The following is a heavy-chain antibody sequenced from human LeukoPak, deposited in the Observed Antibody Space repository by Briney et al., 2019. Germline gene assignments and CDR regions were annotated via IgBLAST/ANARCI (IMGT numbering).Heavy chain of an antibody. CDR3: TRRSHDSTSSAANS. Sequence: SETLSLTCAVYGGSFTGYYWTWIRQPPGKGLEWIGEISHSGDTNYSPSLKSRVTMSVDASRNQFSLKLSSVTAADTAVYYCTRRSHDSTSSAANSWGQGTLVTVAS. J-gene: IGHJ4*02. CDR2: ISHSGDT. V-gene: IGHV4-34*01. D-gene: IGHD6-6*01. CDR1: GGSFTGYY.